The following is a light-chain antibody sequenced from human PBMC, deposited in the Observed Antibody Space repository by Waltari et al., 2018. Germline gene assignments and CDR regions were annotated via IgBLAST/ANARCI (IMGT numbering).Light chain of an antibody. J-gene: IGLJ3*02. Sequence: QSVLTQPPSASGTPGQRVTISCSGSSSNIGSDTVNWFQHLPGTAPKLLIYTDNQRPAGVPDRFSVSKSGTSASLAISGLQSEDEADYYCATWDDTLHGCWVFGGVTKLTVL. CDR1: SSNIGSDT. CDR3: ATWDDTLHGCWV. V-gene: IGLV1-44*01. CDR2: TDN.